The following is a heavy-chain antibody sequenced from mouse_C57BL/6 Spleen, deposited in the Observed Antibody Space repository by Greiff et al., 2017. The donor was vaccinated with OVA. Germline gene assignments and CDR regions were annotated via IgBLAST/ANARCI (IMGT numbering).Heavy chain of an antibody. Sequence: QVQLQQSGAELVKPGASVKISCKASGYAFSSYWMNWVKQRPGKGLEWIGQIYPGDGDTNSNGKFKGKATLTADKSSSTAYMQLSSLTSEDSAVYFCARSRTAQAPFAYWGQGTLVTVSA. V-gene: IGHV1-80*01. J-gene: IGHJ3*01. CDR3: ARSRTAQAPFAY. CDR1: GYAFSSYW. CDR2: IYPGDGDT. D-gene: IGHD3-2*02.